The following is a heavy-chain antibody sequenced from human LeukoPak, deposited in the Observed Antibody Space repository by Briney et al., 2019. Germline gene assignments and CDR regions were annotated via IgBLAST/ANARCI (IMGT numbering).Heavy chain of an antibody. Sequence: SGTLSLTCAVSGGSISSSNWWSWVRQPPGKGLEWIGEIFHTGNTNYNPSLKSRVTISADQSKNQFSLKLTSVTAADTAVYYCATERYYDGSGPHLDYWGQGTLVTVSS. D-gene: IGHD3-16*01. CDR1: GGSISSSNW. V-gene: IGHV4-4*02. CDR2: IFHTGNT. J-gene: IGHJ4*02. CDR3: ATERYYDGSGPHLDY.